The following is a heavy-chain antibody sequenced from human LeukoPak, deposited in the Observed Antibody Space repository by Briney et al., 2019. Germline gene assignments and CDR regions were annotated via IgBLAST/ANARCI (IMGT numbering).Heavy chain of an antibody. CDR1: GGSISSYY. J-gene: IGHJ4*02. Sequence: SETLSLTCTVSGGSISSYYWGWIRQPPGKGLEWIGSFYYSGSTYYNPSLKSRVTISVDTSKNQFSLKLSSVTAADTAVYYCARHDYDFWSGYYDYWGQGTLVTVSS. V-gene: IGHV4-39*01. D-gene: IGHD3-3*01. CDR2: FYYSGST. CDR3: ARHDYDFWSGYYDY.